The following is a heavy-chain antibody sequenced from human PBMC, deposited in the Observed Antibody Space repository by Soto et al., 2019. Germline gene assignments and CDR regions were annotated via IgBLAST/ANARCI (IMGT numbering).Heavy chain of an antibody. V-gene: IGHV3-11*06. CDR2: ISPGSRYP. Sequence: XGSLRLYCAGSGFTFGDSYMSWIRQAPGKGLEWLSYISPGSRYPAYADSVKGRFTISRDNAKRSLYLQMMSLTAEDTAIYYCVRGGGGGLFDPWGQGTMVTVSS. CDR1: GFTFGDSY. J-gene: IGHJ5*02. CDR3: VRGGGGGLFDP. D-gene: IGHD2-15*01.